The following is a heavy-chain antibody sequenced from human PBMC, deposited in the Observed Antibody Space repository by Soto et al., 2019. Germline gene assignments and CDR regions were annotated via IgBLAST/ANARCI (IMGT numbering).Heavy chain of an antibody. D-gene: IGHD2-15*01. CDR3: ARAVGYSYAFDI. CDR2: ISGYNGNT. CDR1: GYSFPSHG. V-gene: IGHV1-18*04. Sequence: WASVKVSCKASGYSFPSHGISWVRQAPGQGLEWMGWISGYNGNTNYAQNLQGRVTMTTDTSTSTAYMELRSLRSDDTAVYYCARAVGYSYAFDIWGQGTMVTVS. J-gene: IGHJ3*02.